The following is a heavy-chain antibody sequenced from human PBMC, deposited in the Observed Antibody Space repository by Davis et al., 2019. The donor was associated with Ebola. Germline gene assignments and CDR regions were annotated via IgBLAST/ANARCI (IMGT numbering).Heavy chain of an antibody. CDR2: LYSAGAS. Sequence: PGGSLRLSCAASGFTISSSYMSWVRRAPGEGLEWVSSLYSAGASYYADSVKGRFTISRDNSKNTLYLQMNSLRAEDTAVYYCARYFDYWGQGTLVTVSS. V-gene: IGHV3-53*01. CDR3: ARYFDY. J-gene: IGHJ4*02. CDR1: GFTISSSY.